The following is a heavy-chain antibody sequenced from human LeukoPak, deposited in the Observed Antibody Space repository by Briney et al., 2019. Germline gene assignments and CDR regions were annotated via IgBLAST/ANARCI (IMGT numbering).Heavy chain of an antibody. V-gene: IGHV3-30*18. J-gene: IGHJ4*02. CDR3: AKDPRYGGRELALRGFDY. Sequence: GGSLRLSCAASGFTFSSYGMHWVRQAPGKGLEWVAVISYDGSNKYYADSVKGRFTISRDNSKNTLYLQMNSLRAEDTAVYYCAKDPRYGGRELALRGFDYWGQGTLVTVSS. CDR1: GFTFSSYG. CDR2: ISYDGSNK. D-gene: IGHD4-23*01.